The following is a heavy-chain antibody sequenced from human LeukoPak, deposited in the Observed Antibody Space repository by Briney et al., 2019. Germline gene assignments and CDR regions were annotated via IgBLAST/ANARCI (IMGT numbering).Heavy chain of an antibody. CDR3: ARNSDYYDYSPQSV. D-gene: IGHD3-22*01. Sequence: SCKASGYTFTSYYMHWVRQAPGKGLEWVALISHDGSDKYYADSVKGRFPISRDNSKNMLYLQMNSLRIEDTAVYYCARNSDYYDYSPQSVWGQGTLVTVS. CDR2: ISHDGSDK. CDR1: GYTFTSYY. V-gene: IGHV3-30*04. J-gene: IGHJ4*02.